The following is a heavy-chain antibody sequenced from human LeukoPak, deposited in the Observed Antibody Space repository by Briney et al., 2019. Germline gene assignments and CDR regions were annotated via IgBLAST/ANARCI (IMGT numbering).Heavy chain of an antibody. J-gene: IGHJ2*01. CDR1: GFTFSDYY. D-gene: IGHD5-18*01. CDR3: ARDRGYSYGHWYFDL. Sequence: GGSLRLSCAASGFTFSDYYISWIRQARGKGLEWVSYISSSGSTIYYADSVKGRFTISRDNAKNSLYLQMNSLRAEDTAVYYCARDRGYSYGHWYFDLWGRGTLVTVSS. CDR2: ISSSGSTI. V-gene: IGHV3-11*01.